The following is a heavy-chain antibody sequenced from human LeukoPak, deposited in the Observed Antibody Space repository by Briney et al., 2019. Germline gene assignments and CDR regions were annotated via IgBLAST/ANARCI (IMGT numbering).Heavy chain of an antibody. CDR1: GYTFSSYS. CDR2: LSVRSNYI. CDR3: VRLRRNSDTSGFYYYYDF. V-gene: IGHV3-21*01. D-gene: IGHD3-22*01. J-gene: IGHJ4*02. Sequence: KAGGSLRLSCVASGYTFSSYSINWVRQAPGKGLEWVVSLSVRSNYIYYADSVRGRFSISRDDARDSLYLQMNSLRAEDTAVYYCVRLRRNSDTSGFYYYYDFWGQGTLVTVSS.